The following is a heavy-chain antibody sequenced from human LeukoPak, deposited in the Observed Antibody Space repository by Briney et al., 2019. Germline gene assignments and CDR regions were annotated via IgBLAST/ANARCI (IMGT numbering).Heavy chain of an antibody. D-gene: IGHD3-22*01. Sequence: PSETLSLTCADYGGSFSGYYWSWIRQPPGKGLEWIGEINHSGSTNYNPSLKSRVTISVDTSKNQFSLKLSSVPAADTAVYYCARLLRGGRDTPMVTMIVVRAKSGAFDIWGQGTMVTVSS. CDR2: INHSGST. V-gene: IGHV4-34*01. CDR1: GGSFSGYY. J-gene: IGHJ3*02. CDR3: ARLLRGGRDTPMVTMIVVRAKSGAFDI.